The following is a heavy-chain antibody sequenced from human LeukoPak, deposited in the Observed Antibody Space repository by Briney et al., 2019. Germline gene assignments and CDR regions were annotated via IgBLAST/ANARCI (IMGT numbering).Heavy chain of an antibody. CDR2: ISGSGGST. Sequence: PGGSLRLSCAASGFTFSSYAMSWVRQAPGKGLEWVSAISGSGGSTYYADSVKGRFTISRDNSKNTLYLQMNSLRAEDTAVYYCARTGIQLWFGYYFDYWGQGTLVTVSS. D-gene: IGHD5-18*01. V-gene: IGHV3-23*01. CDR1: GFTFSSYA. J-gene: IGHJ4*02. CDR3: ARTGIQLWFGYYFDY.